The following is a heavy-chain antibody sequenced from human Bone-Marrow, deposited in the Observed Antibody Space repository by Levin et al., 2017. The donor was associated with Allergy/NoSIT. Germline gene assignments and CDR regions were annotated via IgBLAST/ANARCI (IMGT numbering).Heavy chain of an antibody. J-gene: IGHJ6*02. CDR3: ARPPRGAEWNGVNV. D-gene: IGHD3-3*01. Sequence: SVKVSCKPSGGTFNNYVIQWVRQAPGQGLEWMGAIIPNFGSPNYAQKFQGRVTITADASTTTVYMELSRLRSDDTARYYCARPPRGAEWNGVNVWGQGTTVIVSS. CDR1: GGTFNNYV. CDR2: IIPNFGSP. V-gene: IGHV1-69*13.